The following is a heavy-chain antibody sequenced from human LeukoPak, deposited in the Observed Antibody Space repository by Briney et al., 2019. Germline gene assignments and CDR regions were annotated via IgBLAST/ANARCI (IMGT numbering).Heavy chain of an antibody. J-gene: IGHJ5*02. Sequence: SETLSLTCAVYGGSFSGCYWSWIRQPPGKGLVWIGEINHSGSTNYNPSLKSRVTISVDTSKNQFSLKLSSVTAADTAVYYCARGLLGSRRYNWFDPWGQGTLVTVSS. CDR2: INHSGST. D-gene: IGHD6-13*01. V-gene: IGHV4-34*01. CDR1: GGSFSGCY. CDR3: ARGLLGSRRYNWFDP.